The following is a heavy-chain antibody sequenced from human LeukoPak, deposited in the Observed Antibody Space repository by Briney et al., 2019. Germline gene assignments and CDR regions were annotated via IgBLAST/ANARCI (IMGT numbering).Heavy chain of an antibody. D-gene: IGHD3-10*01. Sequence: SETLSLTCAVYGGSFSGYYWSWIRQPPGKGLEWIGEINHSGSTNYNLSLKSRVTISVDTSKNQFSLKLSSVTAADTAVYYCASGYYGSGSRPALLYYYGMDVWGQGTTVTVSS. J-gene: IGHJ6*02. CDR2: INHSGST. CDR1: GGSFSGYY. V-gene: IGHV4-34*01. CDR3: ASGYYGSGSRPALLYYYGMDV.